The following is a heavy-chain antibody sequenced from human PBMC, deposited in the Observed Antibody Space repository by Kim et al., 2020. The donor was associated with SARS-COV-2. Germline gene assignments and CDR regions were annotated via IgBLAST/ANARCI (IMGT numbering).Heavy chain of an antibody. V-gene: IGHV4-39*01. Sequence: SETLSLTCTVSGGSINSGTSYWGWIRQPPGKGLEWIGTIYFSGTTYYSTSLKSRVTVSVDTSKSQFSLKLNSVTAADTAVYYCARSRSTSGHPNWFDPW. D-gene: IGHD6-19*01. CDR1: GGSINSGTSY. CDR3: ARSRSTSGHPNWFDP. CDR2: IYFSGTT. J-gene: IGHJ5*02.